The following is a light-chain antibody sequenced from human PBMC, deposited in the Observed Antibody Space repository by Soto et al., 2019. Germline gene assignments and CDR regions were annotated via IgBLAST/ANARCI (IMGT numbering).Light chain of an antibody. CDR3: CSYTSSNTLAYV. Sequence: QSALTQPASVSGSPGQSITISCAGTSSDVGAYKYVSWYQQHPGKAPKLIIYEVSNRPSGISDRFSGSKSGNTASLTISGLQAEDEVDYYCCSYTSSNTLAYVFGTGTQLTVL. CDR1: SSDVGAYKY. J-gene: IGLJ7*01. CDR2: EVS. V-gene: IGLV2-14*01.